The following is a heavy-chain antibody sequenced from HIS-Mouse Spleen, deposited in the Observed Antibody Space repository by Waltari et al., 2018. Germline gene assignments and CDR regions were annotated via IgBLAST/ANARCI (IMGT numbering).Heavy chain of an antibody. D-gene: IGHD3-3*01. Sequence: QVQLDQCGAEVKKPGASLMGSCKASGYTFTSYDPNWGRQATGQGLEWMRWMNPNSGNTGYAQKFQGRVTMTRNTSISTAYMELSSLRSEDTAVYYCARVYYDFWSGYYYWGQGTLVTVSS. CDR1: GYTFTSYD. V-gene: IGHV1-8*01. J-gene: IGHJ4*02. CDR2: MNPNSGNT. CDR3: ARVYYDFWSGYYY.